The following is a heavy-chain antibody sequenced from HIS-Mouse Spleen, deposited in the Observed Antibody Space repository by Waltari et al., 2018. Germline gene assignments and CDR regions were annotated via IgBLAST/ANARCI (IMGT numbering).Heavy chain of an antibody. V-gene: IGHV4-39*01. J-gene: IGHJ4*02. CDR2: IYYSGST. CDR1: GGSISSSSYY. Sequence: QLQLQESGPGLVKPSETLSLTCTVSGGSISSSSYYWGWIRQPPGKGLEWIGSIYYSGSTYYNPSLKSRVTISVDTSKNQVSLKLSSVTAADTAVYYCARRNSYYFDYWGQGTLVTVSS. D-gene: IGHD5-18*01. CDR3: ARRNSYYFDY.